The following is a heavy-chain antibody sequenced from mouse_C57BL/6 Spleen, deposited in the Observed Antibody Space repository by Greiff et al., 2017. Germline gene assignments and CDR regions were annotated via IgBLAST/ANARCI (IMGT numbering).Heavy chain of an antibody. Sequence: VQLQQSGAELVRPGTSVKVSCKASGYAFTNYLIEWVKQRPGQGLEWIGVINPGSGGTNYNEKFKGKATLTADKSSSTAYMQLSSLTSEDSAVYFCARTGTRGAWFAYWGQGTLVTVSA. CDR1: GYAFTNYL. CDR3: ARTGTRGAWFAY. CDR2: INPGSGGT. D-gene: IGHD4-1*01. J-gene: IGHJ3*01. V-gene: IGHV1-54*01.